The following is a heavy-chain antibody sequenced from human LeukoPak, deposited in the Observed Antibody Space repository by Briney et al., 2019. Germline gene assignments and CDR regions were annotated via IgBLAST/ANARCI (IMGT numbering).Heavy chain of an antibody. CDR1: GGTFTSYA. CDR2: IIPIFGTA. CDR3: ARVVTDSSSWSSPVPAEYFQH. V-gene: IGHV1-69*05. Sequence: SVKVSCKASGGTFTSYAISWVRQAPGQGLEWMGRIIPIFGTANYAQKFQGRVTITTDESTSTAYMELSSLRSEDTAVYYCARVVTDSSSWSSPVPAEYFQHWGQGTLVTVSS. D-gene: IGHD6-13*01. J-gene: IGHJ1*01.